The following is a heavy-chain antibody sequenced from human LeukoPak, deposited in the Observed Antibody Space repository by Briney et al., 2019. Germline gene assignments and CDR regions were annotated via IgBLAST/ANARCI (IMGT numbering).Heavy chain of an antibody. V-gene: IGHV3-21*01. J-gene: IGHJ6*03. D-gene: IGHD7-27*01. CDR1: GFTFSSCS. CDR3: AREMWGLYYMDV. Sequence: GGSLRLSCAASGFTFSSCSMNWVRQAPGKGLEWVSSISSSSSYIYYADSVKGRFTISRDDAKNSLYLQMNSLRAEDTAVYYCAREMWGLYYMDVWGKGTTVTVSS. CDR2: ISSSSSYI.